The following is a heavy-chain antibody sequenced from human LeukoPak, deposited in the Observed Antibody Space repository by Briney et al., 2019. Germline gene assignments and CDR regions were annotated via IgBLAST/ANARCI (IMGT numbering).Heavy chain of an antibody. V-gene: IGHV3-23*01. CDR3: AKRGAEVGQTVAPGDY. J-gene: IGHJ4*02. CDR2: ITGSGGSI. CDR1: GFTVSSNY. D-gene: IGHD1-26*01. Sequence: GGSLRLSCAASGFTVSSNYMSWVRQAPGKGLEWVSSITGSGGSIYYADSVKGRFASSRDNSKNTLYLQMSSLRAEDTAVYYCAKRGAEVGQTVAPGDYWGQGTLVTVSS.